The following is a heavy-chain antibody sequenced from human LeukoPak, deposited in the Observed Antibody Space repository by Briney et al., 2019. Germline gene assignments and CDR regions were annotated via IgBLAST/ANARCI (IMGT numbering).Heavy chain of an antibody. CDR3: ASADGYKIDY. Sequence: SETLSLTCTVSGDSISGSSYYWGWIRQPPGKGVEWIGNIYYGGSTYYNPSLKSRVSISVDTSNNQFSLKVSSVTAADTAVYYCASADGYKIDYWGQGTLVTVSS. V-gene: IGHV4-39*01. CDR1: GDSISGSSYY. CDR2: IYYGGST. D-gene: IGHD5-24*01. J-gene: IGHJ4*02.